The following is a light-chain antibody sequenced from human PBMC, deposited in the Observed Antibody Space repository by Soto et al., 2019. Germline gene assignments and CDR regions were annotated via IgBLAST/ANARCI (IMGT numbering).Light chain of an antibody. CDR2: GAS. CDR3: LQDYNYPYT. Sequence: IQMTQSPSTLSGSVGDRVTITCRASQGIRNDLGWYQQKPGKAPKFLIYGASSLQSGVPSRFSGSGSGTDFTLTINSLQPEDFATYYCLQDYNYPYTFGQGTKVDIK. V-gene: IGKV1-6*01. J-gene: IGKJ2*01. CDR1: QGIRND.